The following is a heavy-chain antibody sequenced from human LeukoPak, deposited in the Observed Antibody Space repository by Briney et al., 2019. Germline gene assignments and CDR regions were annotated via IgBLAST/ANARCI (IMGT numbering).Heavy chain of an antibody. V-gene: IGHV4-59*01. J-gene: IGHJ4*02. CDR3: ARRTALSPRYFDY. Sequence: SETLSLTCKVSGDSMNNYCWSWVRQPPGKGLGWIGYVYYSGSTNYNPSLKSRVSISLDKSKNQFSLKVNSVTAADTAVYYCARRTALSPRYFDYWGQGTLVTVSS. CDR1: GDSMNNYC. D-gene: IGHD4/OR15-4a*01. CDR2: VYYSGST.